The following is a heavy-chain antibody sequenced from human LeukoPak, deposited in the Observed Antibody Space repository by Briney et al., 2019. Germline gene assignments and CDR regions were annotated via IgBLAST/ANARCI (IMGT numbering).Heavy chain of an antibody. J-gene: IGHJ4*02. V-gene: IGHV5-51*01. D-gene: IGHD5-12*01. CDR2: NYPDDCGT. CDR1: CYSFISYW. Sequence: GESPKISCRASCYSFISYWIGRVRQLPGKGVLWMAANYPDDCGTRYSPSFQGHVTISAGKSISPSVLQLSTLKASDTAVYYCARVSGLATELDYWGEGPLVTLSS. CDR3: ARVSGLATELDY.